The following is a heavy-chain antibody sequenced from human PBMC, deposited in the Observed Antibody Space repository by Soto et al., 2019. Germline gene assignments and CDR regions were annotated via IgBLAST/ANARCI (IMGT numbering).Heavy chain of an antibody. CDR2: IYWDDDK. D-gene: IGHD4-17*01. Sequence: QITLKESGPTLVKPTQTLTLTCTFSGFSLSTRGVGVGWIRQPPGKALEWLAVIYWDDDKRYSPSLQSRLTXXKXXSKNQVVFTMTNMDPVDTATYYCARKNYGDYPTDYWGQGTLVTVSS. V-gene: IGHV2-5*02. CDR3: ARKNYGDYPTDY. CDR1: GFSLSTRGVG. J-gene: IGHJ4*02.